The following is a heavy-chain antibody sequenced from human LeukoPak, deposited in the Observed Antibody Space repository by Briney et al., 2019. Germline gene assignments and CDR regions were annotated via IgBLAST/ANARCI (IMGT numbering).Heavy chain of an antibody. J-gene: IGHJ1*01. Sequence: GGSLRLSCAASGLTFSAYNMHWVRQAPGKGLEWVSYISTSGTTKYSADSVKGRFTISRDNAKNSLYLQMNSLRDEDTSVYYCARGYSFGTLGVQHWGQGTLVTVSS. CDR3: ARGYSFGTLGVQH. CDR1: GLTFSAYN. CDR2: ISTSGTTK. V-gene: IGHV3-48*02. D-gene: IGHD5-18*01.